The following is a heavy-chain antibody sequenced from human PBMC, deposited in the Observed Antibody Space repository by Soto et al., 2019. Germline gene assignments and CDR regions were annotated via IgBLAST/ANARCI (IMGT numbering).Heavy chain of an antibody. Sequence: GGSLRLSCAASGFTFSSYGMHWVRQAPGKGLEWVAVIWYDGSNKYYADSVKGRFTISRDNSKNTLYLQMNSLRAEDTAGYYCARDVLRGGGRSGYYISPYYYYGMDVWGQGTTVTVSS. CDR2: IWYDGSNK. J-gene: IGHJ6*02. V-gene: IGHV3-33*01. CDR3: ARDVLRGGGRSGYYISPYYYYGMDV. CDR1: GFTFSSYG. D-gene: IGHD3-3*01.